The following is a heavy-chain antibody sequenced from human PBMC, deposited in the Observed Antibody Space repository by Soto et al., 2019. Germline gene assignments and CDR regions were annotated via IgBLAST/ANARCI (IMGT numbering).Heavy chain of an antibody. J-gene: IGHJ4*02. Sequence: GGSLRLSCAASGFTFSSYSMNWVRQAPGKGLEWVSSISSSSSYIYYADSVKGRFTISRDNAKNSLYLQMNSLRAEDTAVYYCARELLWFGDLYYFDYWGQGTLVTVSS. V-gene: IGHV3-21*01. CDR2: ISSSSSYI. CDR1: GFTFSSYS. D-gene: IGHD3-10*01. CDR3: ARELLWFGDLYYFDY.